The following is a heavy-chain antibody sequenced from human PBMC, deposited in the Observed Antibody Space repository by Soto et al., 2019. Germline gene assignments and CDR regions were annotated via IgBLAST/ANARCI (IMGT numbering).Heavy chain of an antibody. CDR1: GYTFTGYY. V-gene: IGHV1-2*04. D-gene: IGHD1-26*01. CDR2: INPNSGGT. CDR3: ASVNSGSYWEGSGYYYYDGMDV. Sequence: QVPLVQSGAEVKKPGASVKVSCTASGYTFTGYYMHWVRQAPGQGLEWMGWINPNSGGTNYAQKFQGWVTMTRDTSISTVYLELSRLRSDDTAVYYCASVNSGSYWEGSGYYYYDGMDVWGEGTTVTVSS. J-gene: IGHJ6*04.